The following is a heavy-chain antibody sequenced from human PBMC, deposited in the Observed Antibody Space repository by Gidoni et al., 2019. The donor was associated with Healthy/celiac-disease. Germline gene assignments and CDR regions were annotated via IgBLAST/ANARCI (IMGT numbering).Heavy chain of an antibody. CDR3: ARVYRGADYGDYVLFYYYMDV. Sequence: RTNYNPSLKSRVTISVDTSKNQFSLKLSSVTAADTAVYYCARVYRGADYGDYVLFYYYMDVWGKGTTVTVSS. J-gene: IGHJ6*03. V-gene: IGHV4-59*01. D-gene: IGHD4-17*01. CDR2: RT.